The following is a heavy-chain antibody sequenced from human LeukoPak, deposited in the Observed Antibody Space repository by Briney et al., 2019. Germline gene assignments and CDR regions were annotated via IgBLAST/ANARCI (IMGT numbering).Heavy chain of an antibody. J-gene: IGHJ6*02. V-gene: IGHV3-21*01. Sequence: PGGSLRLSCAASGFTFSSYSMNWVRQAPGKGLEWVSSISSSSSYIYYADSVKGRFTISRDNAKNSLYLQMNSLRAGDTAVYYCARESWYCSGGSCYSNYYYGMDVWGQGTTVTVSS. CDR2: ISSSSSYI. CDR3: ARESWYCSGGSCYSNYYYGMDV. D-gene: IGHD2-15*01. CDR1: GFTFSSYS.